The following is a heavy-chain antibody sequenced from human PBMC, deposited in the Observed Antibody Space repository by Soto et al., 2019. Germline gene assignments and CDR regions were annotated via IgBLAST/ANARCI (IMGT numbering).Heavy chain of an antibody. Sequence: QVQLQESGPGLVEPSGTLSLTCAVSGGSITNSNWWRWIRQPPGKGLEWIGEISHTGSLNYTPARKTRATMSGDKSKNQGSLKVTSVTAAETAVYYCAGYYDSSGYRVDYWGQGTLVTVST. V-gene: IGHV4-4*02. J-gene: IGHJ4*02. CDR3: AGYYDSSGYRVDY. D-gene: IGHD3-22*01. CDR1: GGSITNSNW. CDR2: ISHTGSL.